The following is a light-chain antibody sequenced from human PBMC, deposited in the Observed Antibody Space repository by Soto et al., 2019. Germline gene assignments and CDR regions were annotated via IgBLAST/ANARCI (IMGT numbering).Light chain of an antibody. V-gene: IGKV3-15*01. Sequence: EIVMTQSPATLSVFPGKRATLSCRASQSVSSNLAWYQQKPGQAPRLLIYGASTRATGIPARFSGSGSGTEFTLTISSLQSEDFAVYYCQHYNNWSYIFGQGTKLEIK. CDR1: QSVSSN. CDR2: GAS. CDR3: QHYNNWSYI. J-gene: IGKJ2*01.